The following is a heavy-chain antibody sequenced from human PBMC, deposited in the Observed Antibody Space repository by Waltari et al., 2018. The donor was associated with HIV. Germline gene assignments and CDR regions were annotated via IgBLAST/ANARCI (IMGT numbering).Heavy chain of an antibody. J-gene: IGHJ4*02. CDR1: GGSFSGSF. CDR2: MNYSGNT. Sequence: VQLKQWGAGLLKHSETLSLTCAVYGGSFSGSFWTWLRQSPGEGLEWIGEMNYSGNTKYNPSLKSRVSMSVDTSLNQVSLKLSSVTAADTAVYYCASLHITTSGTEFDFWGQGTVVTVSS. D-gene: IGHD1-1*01. CDR3: ASLHITTSGTEFDF. V-gene: IGHV4-34*02.